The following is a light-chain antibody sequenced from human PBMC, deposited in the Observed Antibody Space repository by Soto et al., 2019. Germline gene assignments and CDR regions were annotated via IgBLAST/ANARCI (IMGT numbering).Light chain of an antibody. V-gene: IGLV2-23*01. CDR3: CSHAGSDTYV. CDR1: SSDVGSGNV. J-gene: IGLJ1*01. CDR2: EGF. Sequence: QSALTQPASVSGSPGQSITISCSGTSSDVGSGNVVSWYQHYPGKAPQLIIYEGFKRPSGVSSRFSGSKSGNTASLTISGLQAEDEAEYYCCSHAGSDTYVFGTGTKVTVL.